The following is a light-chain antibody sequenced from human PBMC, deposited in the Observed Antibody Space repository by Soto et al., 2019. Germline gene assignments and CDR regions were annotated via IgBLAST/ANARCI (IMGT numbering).Light chain of an antibody. Sequence: VLTQSPATLSLSPGERVTLSCRASQSGYKYLAWYQHKPGQAPRLLIYDGSDRATGIPARFSGSGSGTDFSLTISSLEPEDFATYYCLQDYNYPYTFGQGTKLEIK. CDR3: LQDYNYPYT. CDR1: QSGYKY. CDR2: DGS. J-gene: IGKJ2*01. V-gene: IGKV3-11*01.